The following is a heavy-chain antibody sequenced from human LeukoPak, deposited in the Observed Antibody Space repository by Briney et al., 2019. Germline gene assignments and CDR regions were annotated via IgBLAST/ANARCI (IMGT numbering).Heavy chain of an antibody. CDR1: GFTFDDYA. CDR2: ISWNSGSI. CDR3: AKDTSYSGYATNFDY. V-gene: IGHV3-9*01. Sequence: GGSLRLSCAASGFTFDDYAMHWVRQAPGKGLEWVSGISWNSGSIGYADSVKGRFTISRDNAKNSLYLQMNSLRAEDTALYYCAKDTSYSGYATNFDYWGQGTLVTVSS. D-gene: IGHD5-12*01. J-gene: IGHJ4*02.